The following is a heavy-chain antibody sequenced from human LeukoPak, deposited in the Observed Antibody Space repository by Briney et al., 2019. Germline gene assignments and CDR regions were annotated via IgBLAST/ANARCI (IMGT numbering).Heavy chain of an antibody. CDR2: VSTHNGYT. CDR1: GYTFTSYG. J-gene: IGHJ5*02. CDR3: ARGLGIISCCESLNWFDP. D-gene: IGHD3-16*01. Sequence: ASVKVSCKASGYTFTSYGISWVRQAPGQGLEWMGWVSTHNGYTRYAQKFQGRVTMTTDTSTSTAYMKLGSLRSDDTAVYYCARGLGIISCCESLNWFDPWGQGTLVSVSS. V-gene: IGHV1-18*01.